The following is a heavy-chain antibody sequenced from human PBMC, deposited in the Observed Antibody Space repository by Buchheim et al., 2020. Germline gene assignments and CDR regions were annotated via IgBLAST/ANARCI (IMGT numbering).Heavy chain of an antibody. V-gene: IGHV3-23*01. CDR2: ISANGISL. D-gene: IGHD6-19*01. J-gene: IGHJ4*02. Sequence: EVQLLESGGGLVQPGGSLGLACVASGFTFSNYAMSWVRQAPGKGLEWVSGISANGISLYYADSVRGRFTISRDSSKNTLYLPMNSLRAEDTAVYYCAKDQPSSGFYFDYWGQGTL. CDR1: GFTFSNYA. CDR3: AKDQPSSGFYFDY.